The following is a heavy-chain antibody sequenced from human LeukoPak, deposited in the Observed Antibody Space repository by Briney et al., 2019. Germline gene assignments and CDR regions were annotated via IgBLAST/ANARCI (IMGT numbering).Heavy chain of an antibody. CDR3: ARTRDTVLNEY. CDR2: ISPYNGHT. CDR1: GYIFINYG. Sequence: GASVKVSCKASGYIFINYGISWVRQAPGQGLEWMGWISPYNGHTNYAPNLQDRLTMTTDTSMSTAYMELRSLRSDDTAVYYCARTRDTVLNEYWGQGTLVTVSS. J-gene: IGHJ4*02. V-gene: IGHV1-18*01.